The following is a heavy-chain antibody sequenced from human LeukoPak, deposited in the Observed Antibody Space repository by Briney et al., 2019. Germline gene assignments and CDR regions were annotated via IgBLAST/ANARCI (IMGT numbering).Heavy chain of an antibody. CDR2: VFYSGST. Sequence: SETLSLTCNVSGSSMRPYYWTWIRQSPGKGLEWIGYVFYSGSTTYNPSLKSRVTISVDTTNNHFSLRLSSVTAADTAVYYCARENPYYYYMDVWGKGTTVTVSS. CDR3: ARENPYYYYMDV. CDR1: GSSMRPYY. J-gene: IGHJ6*03. V-gene: IGHV4-59*01.